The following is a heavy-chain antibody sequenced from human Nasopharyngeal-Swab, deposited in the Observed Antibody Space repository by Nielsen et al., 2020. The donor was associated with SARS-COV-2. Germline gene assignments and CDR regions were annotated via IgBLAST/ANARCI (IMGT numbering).Heavy chain of an antibody. CDR2: INAGNGNT. V-gene: IGHV1-3*01. CDR3: ARDRGYSSSWFKGRGGGMDV. CDR1: GYTFTSYA. Sequence: ASVKVSCKASGYTFTSYAMHWVRQAPGQRLEWMGWINAGNGNTKYSQKFQGRVTITRDTSASTAYMELSSLRSEDTAVYYCARDRGYSSSWFKGRGGGMDVWGQGTTVTVSS. D-gene: IGHD6-13*01. J-gene: IGHJ6*02.